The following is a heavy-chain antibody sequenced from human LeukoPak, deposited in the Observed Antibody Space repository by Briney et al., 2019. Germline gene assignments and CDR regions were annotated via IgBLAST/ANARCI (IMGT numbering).Heavy chain of an antibody. CDR2: ISGSGGST. J-gene: IGHJ3*02. D-gene: IGHD3-3*01. V-gene: IGHV3-23*01. Sequence: GGSLRLSCAASGFTFSSCAMSWVRQAPGKGLEWVSAISGSGGSTYYADSVKGRFTISKDNSKNTLYLQMNSLRAEDTAVYYCAKDQMYYDFWSCNDGDAFDIWGQGTMVTVSS. CDR1: GFTFSSCA. CDR3: AKDQMYYDFWSCNDGDAFDI.